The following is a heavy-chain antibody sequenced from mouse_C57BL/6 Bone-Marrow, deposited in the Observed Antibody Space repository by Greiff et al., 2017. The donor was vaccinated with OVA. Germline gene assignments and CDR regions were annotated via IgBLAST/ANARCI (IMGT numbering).Heavy chain of an antibody. Sequence: VQLQQPGAELVRPGTSVKLSCKASGYTFTSYWMHWVKQRPGQGLEWIGVIDPSDSYTNYNQKFKGKATLTVDTSSSTAYMQLSSLTSEDSAVYYCARPHRGGWYFGVWGTGTTVTVSS. V-gene: IGHV1-59*01. J-gene: IGHJ1*03. CDR3: ARPHRGGWYFGV. CDR1: GYTFTSYW. CDR2: IDPSDSYT.